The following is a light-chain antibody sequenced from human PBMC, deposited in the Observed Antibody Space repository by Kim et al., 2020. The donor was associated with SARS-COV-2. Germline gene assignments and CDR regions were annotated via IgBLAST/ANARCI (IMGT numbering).Light chain of an antibody. Sequence: DLQMTQSPSSLSASVGDRVTITCRASQNINIYLNWYQQKPEKAPELLIHTASSLKSGVPSRFSGSGSGTDFTLTISSLQPEDFATYFCQESYSTPYTFGQGTKVEIK. CDR1: QNINIY. V-gene: IGKV1-39*01. CDR2: TAS. J-gene: IGKJ2*01. CDR3: QESYSTPYT.